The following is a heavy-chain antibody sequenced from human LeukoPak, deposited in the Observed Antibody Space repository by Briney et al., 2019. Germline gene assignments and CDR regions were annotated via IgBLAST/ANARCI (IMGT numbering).Heavy chain of an antibody. CDR2: ISYDGSNK. V-gene: IGHV3-30*18. J-gene: IGHJ4*02. CDR1: GFTFSSYG. CDR3: AKDQGDYGDHTIDY. Sequence: GGSLRLSCAASGFTFSSYGMHWVRQAPGKGLEWVAVISYDGSNKYYADSVKGRFTISRDNSKNTLYLQMNSLRAEDTAVYYCAKDQGDYGDHTIDYWGQGTLVTVSS. D-gene: IGHD4-17*01.